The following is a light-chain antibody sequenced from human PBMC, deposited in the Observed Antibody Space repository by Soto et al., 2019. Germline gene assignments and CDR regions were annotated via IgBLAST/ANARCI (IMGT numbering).Light chain of an antibody. J-gene: IGKJ1*01. CDR1: QSISSG. CDR3: QQYNSYSRT. V-gene: IGKV1-5*01. Sequence: EVSQSPSTWYAREGDRVPFPHRASQSISSGLAWYQQKPGKAPKLLIYDASSLESGVPSRFSGSGSGTEFTLTISSLQPDDFATYYCQQYNSYSRTFGQGTKVDI. CDR2: DAS.